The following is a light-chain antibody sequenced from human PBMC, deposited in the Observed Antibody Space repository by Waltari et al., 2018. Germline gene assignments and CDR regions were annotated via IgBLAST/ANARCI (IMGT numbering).Light chain of an antibody. V-gene: IGLV2-14*03. CDR2: DVT. J-gene: IGLJ3*02. CDR3: CSYAGRSIWV. Sequence: QSALTQSASVSGSPGQSITISCTGASTDVGDYNYVSWYQQIPGKAPKVIIYDVTKRPSGVSILFPGSKSGNSASLSISGLQAEDEAHYYCCSYAGRSIWVFGGGTKVTVL. CDR1: STDVGDYNY.